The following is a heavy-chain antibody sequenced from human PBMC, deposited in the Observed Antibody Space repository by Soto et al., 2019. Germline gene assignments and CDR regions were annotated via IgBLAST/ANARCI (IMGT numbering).Heavy chain of an antibody. J-gene: IGHJ6*02. CDR3: AMFDTAMVMWDYYYGMDV. V-gene: IGHV3-30*03. CDR1: GFTFSSYG. Sequence: QVQLVESGGGVVQPGRSLRLSCAASGFTFSSYGMHWVRQAPGKGLEWVAVISYDGSNKYYADSVKGRFTISRDNSKNTLYLQMNGLRAEDTAVYYCAMFDTAMVMWDYYYGMDVWGQGTTVTVSS. D-gene: IGHD5-18*01. CDR2: ISYDGSNK.